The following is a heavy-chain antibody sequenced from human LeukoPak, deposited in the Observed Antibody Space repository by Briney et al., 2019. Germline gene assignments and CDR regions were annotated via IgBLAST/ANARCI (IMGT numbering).Heavy chain of an antibody. D-gene: IGHD1-26*01. CDR3: AKTTLSYWGADY. CDR1: GFTFSSYG. J-gene: IGHJ4*02. CDR2: IWYDGSNK. Sequence: PGRSLRLSCAASGFTFSSYGMHWVRQAPGKGLEWVAVIWYDGSNKYYADSVKGRFTISRDNSKNTLYLQMNSLRAEDTAVYYCAKTTLSYWGADYWGQGTLVTVSS. V-gene: IGHV3-33*06.